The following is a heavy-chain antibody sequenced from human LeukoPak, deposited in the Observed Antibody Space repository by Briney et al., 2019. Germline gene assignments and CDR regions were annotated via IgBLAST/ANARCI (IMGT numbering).Heavy chain of an antibody. CDR1: GGSISSYY. J-gene: IGHJ3*02. V-gene: IGHV4-4*07. CDR3: ARAGVVITGDAFDI. D-gene: IGHD3-3*01. CDR2: IYTSGST. Sequence: SETLSLTCTVSGGSISSYYWSWIRQPAGKGLEWIGRIYTSGSTNYNPSLKSRVTMSVDTSKNRFSLKLSSVTAADTAVYYCARAGVVITGDAFDIWGQGTMVTVSS.